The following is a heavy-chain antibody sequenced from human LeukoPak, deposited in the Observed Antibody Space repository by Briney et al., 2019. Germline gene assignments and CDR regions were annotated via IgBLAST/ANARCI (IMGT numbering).Heavy chain of an antibody. D-gene: IGHD3-22*01. V-gene: IGHV4-61*01. CDR1: GGSVSSGSYY. J-gene: IGHJ4*02. CDR3: ARDQNEYYYDSSGYSL. Sequence: SETPSLTCTVSGGSVSSGSYYWSWVRQPPGKGLEWIGCIYYSGSTNYNPSLKSRVTISVDTSKNQFSLKLSSVTAADTAVYYCARDQNEYYYDSSGYSLWGQGTLVTISS. CDR2: IYYSGST.